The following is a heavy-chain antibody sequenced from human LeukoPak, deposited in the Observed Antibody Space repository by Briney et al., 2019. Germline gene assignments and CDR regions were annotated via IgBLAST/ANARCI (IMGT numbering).Heavy chain of an antibody. CDR1: GFTFSSYE. V-gene: IGHV3-48*03. Sequence: GGSLRLSCAASGFTFSSYEMNWVRQAPGKGLEWVSYISSSGSTIYYADSVKGRFTISRDNSKNTLYLQMNSLRAEDTAVYYCAKVRPYWYFDLWGRGTLVTVSS. CDR2: ISSSGSTI. CDR3: AKVRPYWYFDL. J-gene: IGHJ2*01.